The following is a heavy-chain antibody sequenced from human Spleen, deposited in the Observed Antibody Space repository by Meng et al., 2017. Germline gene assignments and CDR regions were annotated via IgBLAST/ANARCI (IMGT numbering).Heavy chain of an antibody. Sequence: ASVKVSCKASGYTFTSYDINWLRQATGQGLEWMGWINPNSGNTGYAQQFQGRVTITRNTSISTAYMKLSSLRSKDTAVYYCARGAPPSGYSRSLYWGYYYYCGMDVWGQGTTVTVSS. V-gene: IGHV1-8*03. CDR1: GYTFTSYD. D-gene: IGHD6-13*01. CDR2: INPNSGNT. J-gene: IGHJ6*02. CDR3: ARGAPPSGYSRSLYWGYYYYCGMDV.